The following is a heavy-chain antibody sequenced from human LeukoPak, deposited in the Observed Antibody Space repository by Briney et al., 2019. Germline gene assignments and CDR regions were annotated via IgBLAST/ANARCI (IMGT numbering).Heavy chain of an antibody. CDR2: INHSGST. D-gene: IGHD3-10*01. V-gene: IGHV4-34*01. Sequence: TSETLSLTCAVYGGSFSGYYWSWIRQPPGKGLEWIGEINHSGSTNYNPSLKSRVTISVDTSKNQFSLKLSSVTAADTAVYYCARRSYGSCDYWGQGTLVTVSS. J-gene: IGHJ4*02. CDR3: ARRSYGSCDY. CDR1: GGSFSGYY.